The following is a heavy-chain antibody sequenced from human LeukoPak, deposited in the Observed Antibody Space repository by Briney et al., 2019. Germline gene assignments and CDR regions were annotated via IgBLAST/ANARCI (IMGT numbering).Heavy chain of an antibody. CDR2: MNPNSGNT. CDR3: ARRPLAGTSPLYYYYYIDV. D-gene: IGHD6-19*01. Sequence: ASVKVSCKASGYTFTSYDINWVRQATGQGLEWMGWMNPNSGNTGYAQKFQGRVTMTRNTSISTAYMELSSLRSEDTAVYYCARRPLAGTSPLYYYYYIDVWGKGTTVTVSS. CDR1: GYTFTSYD. J-gene: IGHJ6*03. V-gene: IGHV1-8*01.